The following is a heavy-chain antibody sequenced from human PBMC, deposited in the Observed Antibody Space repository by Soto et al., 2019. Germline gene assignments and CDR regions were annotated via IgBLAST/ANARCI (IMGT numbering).Heavy chain of an antibody. D-gene: IGHD1-20*01. CDR1: GGSISSSSYY. CDR2: IYYSGST. J-gene: IGHJ6*02. CDR3: ARRLRYEKRNYYYYGIDV. Sequence: LSLTCTVSGGSISSSSYYWGWIRQPPGKGLEWIGSIYYSGSTYYNPSLKSRVTISVDTSKNQFSLKLSSVTAADTAVYYCARRLRYEKRNYYYYGIDVWGQGTTVTVSS. V-gene: IGHV4-39*01.